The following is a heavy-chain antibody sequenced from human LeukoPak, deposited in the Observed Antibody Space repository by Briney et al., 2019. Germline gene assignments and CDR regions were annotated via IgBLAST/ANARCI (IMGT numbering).Heavy chain of an antibody. Sequence: SETLSLTCTVSGGSISSYYWSWIRQPPGKGLEWIGYIYYSGSTNYNPFLKSRVTISVDTSKNQFSLKLSSVTAADTAVYYCARSRIQLWSNNWFDPWGQGTLVTVSS. CDR2: IYYSGST. J-gene: IGHJ5*02. V-gene: IGHV4-59*01. CDR3: ARSRIQLWSNNWFDP. CDR1: GGSISSYY. D-gene: IGHD5-18*01.